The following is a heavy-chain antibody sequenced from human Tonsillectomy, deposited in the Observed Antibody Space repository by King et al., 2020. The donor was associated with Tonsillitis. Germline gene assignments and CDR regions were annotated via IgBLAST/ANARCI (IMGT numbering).Heavy chain of an antibody. D-gene: IGHD3-10*01. V-gene: IGHV4-59*01. Sequence: QVQLQESGPGLVKPSETLSLTCTVSGGSISSYYWSWIRQPPGKGLEWIGYIYNSGSTNYNPTLQSRVTISVDTSKNQFSLKLSSVTAADTAVYYCAGFPRRTYYYGSGDYGMDVWCREATVIVSS. J-gene: IGHJ6*02. CDR3: AGFPRRTYYYGSGDYGMDV. CDR1: GGSISSYY. CDR2: IYNSGST.